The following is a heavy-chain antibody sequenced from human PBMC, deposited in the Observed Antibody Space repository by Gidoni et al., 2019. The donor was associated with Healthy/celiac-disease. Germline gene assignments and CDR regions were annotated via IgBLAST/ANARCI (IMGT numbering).Heavy chain of an antibody. CDR1: GGTFSSYA. CDR3: AREWDYYYGMDA. J-gene: IGHJ6*02. Sequence: QVQLVQSGAAVKKPGSSVKVSCKASGGTFSSYAISWVRQAPGQGLEWIGGIIPIFGTANYAQKFQGRVTITADESTSTAYMELSSLRSEDTAVYYCAREWDYYYGMDAWGQGTTVTVSS. D-gene: IGHD1-26*01. V-gene: IGHV1-69*01. CDR2: IIPIFGTA.